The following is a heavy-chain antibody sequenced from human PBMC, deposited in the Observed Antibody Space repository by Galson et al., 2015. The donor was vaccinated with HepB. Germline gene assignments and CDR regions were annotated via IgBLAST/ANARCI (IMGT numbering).Heavy chain of an antibody. CDR1: GYTFTSYY. CDR2: INPSGGST. CDR3: ARETLEMATIQADAFDI. D-gene: IGHD5-24*01. V-gene: IGHV1-46*01. J-gene: IGHJ3*02. Sequence: SVKVSCKASGYTFTSYYMHWVRQAPGQGLEWMGIINPSGGSTSYAQKFQGRVTMTRDTSTSTVYMELSSLRSEDTAVYYCARETLEMATIQADAFDIWGQGTMVTVSS.